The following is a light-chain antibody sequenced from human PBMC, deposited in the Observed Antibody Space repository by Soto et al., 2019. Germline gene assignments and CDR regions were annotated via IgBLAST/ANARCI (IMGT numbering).Light chain of an antibody. Sequence: IVLTQSPLSLSVTPGEPASISCRSSQSLLKTDGFQYLDWYLQRPGQSPQLLIFVASNRASGVPDRFSGSGSGTDFTLRISRVEAEDVGVYYCMQALQTPTFGQGTRLEIK. CDR1: QSLLKTDGFQY. V-gene: IGKV2-28*01. CDR3: MQALQTPT. J-gene: IGKJ5*01. CDR2: VAS.